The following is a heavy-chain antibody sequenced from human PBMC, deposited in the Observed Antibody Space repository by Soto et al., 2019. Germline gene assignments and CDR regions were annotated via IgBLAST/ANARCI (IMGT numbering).Heavy chain of an antibody. CDR1: GSTFSDYY. CDR3: ASYNALLDLPN. Sequence: PGGSLRLSCAASGSTFSDYYMSWIRQAPGKGLEWVSYISSSGSTIYYADSVKGRFTISRDNAKNSLYLQMNSLRAEDTAVYYCASYNALLDLPNWGQGTLVTVSS. V-gene: IGHV3-11*01. J-gene: IGHJ4*02. CDR2: ISSSGSTI. D-gene: IGHD3-3*01.